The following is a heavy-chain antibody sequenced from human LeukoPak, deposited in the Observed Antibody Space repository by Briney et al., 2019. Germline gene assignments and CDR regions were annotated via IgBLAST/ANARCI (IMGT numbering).Heavy chain of an antibody. J-gene: IGHJ4*02. V-gene: IGHV3-7*01. CDR3: ARERSYYYDSSGYKFDY. CDR1: GFTFSRYW. CDR2: IKQDGSEK. Sequence: GGSLRLSCAASGFTFSRYWMSWVRQAPGKGLEWVANIKQDGSEKYYVDSVKGRFTISRDNAKNSLYLQMNSLRAEDTAVYYCARERSYYYDSSGYKFDYWGQGTLVTVSS. D-gene: IGHD3-22*01.